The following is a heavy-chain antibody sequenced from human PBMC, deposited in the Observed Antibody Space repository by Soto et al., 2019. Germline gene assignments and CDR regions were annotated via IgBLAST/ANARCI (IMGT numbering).Heavy chain of an antibody. Sequence: QVQLQESGPGLVKPSETLSLTCTVSGGSISPYYWSWIRQPPGKGLEWIGYIYYSGSTSYNPSLKSRVTIAVDTSKNQFSLNLSSMTATDTAVYYCARRGDWGSDEFDYWSQGTLVTVSS. CDR2: IYYSGST. CDR3: ARRGDWGSDEFDY. CDR1: GGSISPYY. D-gene: IGHD7-27*01. V-gene: IGHV4-59*08. J-gene: IGHJ4*02.